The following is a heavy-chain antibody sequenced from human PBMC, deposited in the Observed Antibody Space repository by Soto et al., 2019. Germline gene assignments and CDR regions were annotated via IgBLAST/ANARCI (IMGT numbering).Heavy chain of an antibody. CDR2: VSANGRNT. CDR1: GFTFSSYA. D-gene: IGHD3-22*01. Sequence: EVNLLESGGDVVQPGGSLRLSCAASGFTFSSYAMNWVRQAPGKGLEWVSSVSANGRNTYYADSVKGRFTVSRDKSKNALFLQLDSLGVEDTAIYYCAKDLSSLGWLALGAPFDSWGPGTLVAVSS. J-gene: IGHJ4*02. CDR3: AKDLSSLGWLALGAPFDS. V-gene: IGHV3-23*01.